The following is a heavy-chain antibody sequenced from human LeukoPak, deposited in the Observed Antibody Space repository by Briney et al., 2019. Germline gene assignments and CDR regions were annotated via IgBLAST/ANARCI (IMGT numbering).Heavy chain of an antibody. CDR2: INPNSGGT. V-gene: IGHV1-2*06. J-gene: IGHJ4*02. CDR3: ATTSGYYYYYFEY. Sequence: ASVKVSCKASGCTFTGYYMHWVRQAPGQGLEWMGRINPNSGGTNYAQKFQGRVTMTRDTSISTAYMELSRLRSDDTAVYYCATTSGYYYYYFEYWGQGTLVTVSS. CDR1: GCTFTGYY. D-gene: IGHD3-22*01.